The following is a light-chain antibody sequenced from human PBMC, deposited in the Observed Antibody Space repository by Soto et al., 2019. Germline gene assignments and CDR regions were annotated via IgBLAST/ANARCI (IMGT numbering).Light chain of an antibody. CDR1: QSVNSN. J-gene: IGKJ1*01. CDR2: SAS. CDR3: HQYNDWPRT. Sequence: EIVMTQSPATLSVSPGERATPSCRDSQSVNSNFAWYQQKPGQAPRLLIYSASVRAAGVPARFSGSGSGTEFTLTISSLQSEEFAVYYGHQYNDWPRTFGQGTKV. V-gene: IGKV3-15*01.